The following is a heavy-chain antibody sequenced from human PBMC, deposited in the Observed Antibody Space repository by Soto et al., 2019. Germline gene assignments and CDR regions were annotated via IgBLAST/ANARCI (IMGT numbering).Heavy chain of an antibody. CDR3: AKWGKRDGESSTPSDY. J-gene: IGHJ4*02. V-gene: IGHV3-30*18. Sequence: QVELVESGGGVVQPGRSLRLSCAASGFTFSGYGMHWVRQAPGKGLEWVAVISYDGTNEIYADSVKGRFSISRDNSKSTLYLQMNSLRDEDTAIYYCAKWGKRDGESSTPSDYWGQGTLVTVSS. D-gene: IGHD3-10*01. CDR2: ISYDGTNE. CDR1: GFTFSGYG.